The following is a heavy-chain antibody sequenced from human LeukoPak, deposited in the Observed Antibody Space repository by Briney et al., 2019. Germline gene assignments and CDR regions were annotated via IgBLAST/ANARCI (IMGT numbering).Heavy chain of an antibody. CDR3: ARVRRTGSAYDAFDI. V-gene: IGHV3-30*02. D-gene: IGHD1-26*01. CDR2: IRYDGSNK. Sequence: GGSLRLSCAASGFTFSSYGMHWVRQAPGKGLEWVAFIRYDGSNKYYADSVKGRFTISRDNSKNTLYLQMNSLRAEDTAVYYCARVRRTGSAYDAFDIWGQGTMVTVSS. CDR1: GFTFSSYG. J-gene: IGHJ3*02.